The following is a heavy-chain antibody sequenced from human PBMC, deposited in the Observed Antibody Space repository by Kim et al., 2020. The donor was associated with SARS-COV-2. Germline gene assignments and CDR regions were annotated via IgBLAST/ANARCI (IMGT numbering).Heavy chain of an antibody. J-gene: IGHJ4*02. V-gene: IGHV4-39*01. CDR3: ARHIGIAAADDPYYFDY. D-gene: IGHD6-13*01. CDR2: IYYSGST. CDR1: GGSISSSSYY. Sequence: SETLSLTCTVSGGSISSSSYYWGWIRQPPGKGLEWIGSIYYSGSTYYNPSLKSRVTISVDTSKNQFSLKLSSVTAADTAVYYCARHIGIAAADDPYYFDYWGQGTLVTVSS.